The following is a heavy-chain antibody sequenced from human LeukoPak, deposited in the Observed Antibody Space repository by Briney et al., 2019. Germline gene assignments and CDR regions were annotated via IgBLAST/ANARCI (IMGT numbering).Heavy chain of an antibody. D-gene: IGHD2-15*01. Sequence: PGGSLRLSCAASGFTFKLYWMHWVRHVPGRGPVWVSRINHDGSDTIYADSVRGRFTISRDDAKNTLYLQMNSLRAEDTAVYYCVRGGPSTWSWGQGTLVTVSS. CDR2: INHDGSDT. J-gene: IGHJ5*02. CDR3: VRGGPSTWS. V-gene: IGHV3-74*01. CDR1: GFTFKLYW.